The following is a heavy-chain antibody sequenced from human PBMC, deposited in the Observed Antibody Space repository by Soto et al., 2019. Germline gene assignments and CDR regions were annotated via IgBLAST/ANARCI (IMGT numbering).Heavy chain of an antibody. D-gene: IGHD2-21*02. CDR3: AKDTTGGGDSDNIYHYDLDV. CDR2: IWSGGTNK. V-gene: IGHV3-33*06. CDR1: GFTFSHYG. J-gene: IGHJ6*02. Sequence: QVQLVESGGGVVQPGMSLRRSCAASGFTFSHYGMHWVRQAPGKGLEWVAMIWSGGTNKHYTDSVKGRFTISRDNARNTLYLQMSSLRAEDTAVYYCAKDTTGGGDSDNIYHYDLDVWGQGTTVTASS.